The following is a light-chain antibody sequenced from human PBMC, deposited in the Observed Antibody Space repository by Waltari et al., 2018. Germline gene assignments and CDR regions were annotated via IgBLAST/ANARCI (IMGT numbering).Light chain of an antibody. Sequence: DIVMTQSPDSLAASPRASATITSKSSQSVSVSSNNKAYLAWYQQKPRQPPKLLIYWASTRESGVPDRFSGSGSGTDFTLTISSLQAEDVAVYYCQQYYSTPRTFGPGTKVDIK. CDR3: QQYYSTPRT. CDR2: WAS. V-gene: IGKV4-1*01. CDR1: QSVSVSSNNKAY. J-gene: IGKJ3*01.